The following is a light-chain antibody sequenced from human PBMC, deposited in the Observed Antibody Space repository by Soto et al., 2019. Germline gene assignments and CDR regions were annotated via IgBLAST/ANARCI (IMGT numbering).Light chain of an antibody. CDR2: AAS. CDR1: QTINTY. CDR3: IQHNNFPWT. Sequence: DIQMTQSPSSLSASVGDRFTITCRASQTINTYLNWYQQKPGKAPKLLIHAASSLQSGVPSRFSGSGSGTDFTLTISSLQPEDFATYYCIQHNNFPWTFGQGTKVDI. V-gene: IGKV1-39*01. J-gene: IGKJ1*01.